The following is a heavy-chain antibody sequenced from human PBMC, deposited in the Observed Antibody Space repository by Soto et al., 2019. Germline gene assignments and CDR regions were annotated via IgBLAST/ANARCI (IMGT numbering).Heavy chain of an antibody. CDR3: TRSGRALTFGEMNYYYGMDV. CDR2: IYPGDSDT. V-gene: IGHV5-51*01. Sequence: GESLKISCKGSGYSFTSYWIGWVRQMPGKGLEWMGIIYPGDSDTRYSPSFQGQVTISADKSISTAYLQWSSLKASDTAMYYCTRSGRALTFGEMNYYYGMDVWGQGTTVTVSS. D-gene: IGHD3-16*01. CDR1: GYSFTSYW. J-gene: IGHJ6*02.